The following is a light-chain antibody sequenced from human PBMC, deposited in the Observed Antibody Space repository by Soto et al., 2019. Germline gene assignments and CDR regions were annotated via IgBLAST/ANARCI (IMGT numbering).Light chain of an antibody. CDR1: QSVSTF. Sequence: EIVLTQSPATLSLSPGDRATLSCRASQSVSTFLAWSQHVPVQAPRLLIYDASNRPTGIPVRFSGSWFGTDFTLSISSLEREDSAVYYGQHRSAGWTFGPGAEVEIK. CDR2: DAS. CDR3: QHRSAGWT. J-gene: IGKJ1*01. V-gene: IGKV3-11*01.